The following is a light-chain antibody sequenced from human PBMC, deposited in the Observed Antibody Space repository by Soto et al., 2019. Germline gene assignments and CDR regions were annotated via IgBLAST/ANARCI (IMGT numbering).Light chain of an antibody. CDR2: GNN. Sequence: QSVLTQPPSVSGAPGQRVTISCTGNSSNIGAGYDVHWYQRLPGTAPKVLIYGNNNRPSGVPDRFSGSKSGTSASLAITGLQAEDEADYYCQSYDSSLSGSYVFGTGTKLTVL. J-gene: IGLJ1*01. CDR3: QSYDSSLSGSYV. V-gene: IGLV1-40*01. CDR1: SSNIGAGYD.